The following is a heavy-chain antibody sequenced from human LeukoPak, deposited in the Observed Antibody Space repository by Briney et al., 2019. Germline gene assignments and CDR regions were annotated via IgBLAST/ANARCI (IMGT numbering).Heavy chain of an antibody. V-gene: IGHV4-4*02. CDR2: ISLTGLT. J-gene: IGHJ4*02. D-gene: IGHD2-8*01. CDR1: GGSISNTNW. Sequence: SETLSLTCGVSGGSISNTNWWSWVRQPPGQGLEWIGEISLTGLTHYNPSLESRVTVSLDKSKNQLSLNLTSVTAADTAVYYCSRENGAFSPFGYWGLGTLVTVLS. CDR3: SRENGAFSPFGY.